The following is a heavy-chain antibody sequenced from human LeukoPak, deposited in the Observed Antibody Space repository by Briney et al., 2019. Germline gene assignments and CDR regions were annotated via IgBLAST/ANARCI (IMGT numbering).Heavy chain of an antibody. V-gene: IGHV3-33*06. D-gene: IGHD2-15*01. CDR3: AKDSNEFGVADLDY. CDR1: GFTLSNFD. CDR2: IWNDGSHK. Sequence: GGSLRLSCAASGFTLSNFDVHWGRQAPGKGPEWVAVIWNDGSHKYYSDSVKGRFTISIDNSKNTVYLQMNSLRAEDTAVYYCAKDSNEFGVADLDYSGHGTLVTVSS. J-gene: IGHJ4*01.